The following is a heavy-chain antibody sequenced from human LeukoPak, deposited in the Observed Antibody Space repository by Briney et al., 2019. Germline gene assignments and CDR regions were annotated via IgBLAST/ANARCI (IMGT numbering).Heavy chain of an antibody. Sequence: PSETLSLTCAVYGGSFSGYYWSCIRQPPGKGLEWIGEINHSGSTNYNPSLKSRVTISVDTSKNQFSLKLSSVTAADTAVYYCARGRGYSGYDLGKRSYYFDYWGQGTLVTVSS. CDR1: GGSFSGYY. CDR2: INHSGST. D-gene: IGHD5-12*01. J-gene: IGHJ4*02. CDR3: ARGRGYSGYDLGKRSYYFDY. V-gene: IGHV4-34*01.